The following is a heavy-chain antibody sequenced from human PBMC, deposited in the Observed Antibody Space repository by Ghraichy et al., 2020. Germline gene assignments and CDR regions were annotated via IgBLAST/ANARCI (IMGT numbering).Heavy chain of an antibody. CDR1: GGSISSYY. CDR2: IYTSGST. Sequence: SETLSLTCTVSGGSISSYYWSWIRQPAGKGLEWIGRIYTSGSTNYNPSLKSRVTMSVDTSKNQFSLKLSSVTAADTAVYYCARDLTYSGYDYVHYYYYGMDVGGQGTTVTVSS. CDR3: ARDLTYSGYDYVHYYYYGMDV. D-gene: IGHD5-12*01. V-gene: IGHV4-4*07. J-gene: IGHJ6*02.